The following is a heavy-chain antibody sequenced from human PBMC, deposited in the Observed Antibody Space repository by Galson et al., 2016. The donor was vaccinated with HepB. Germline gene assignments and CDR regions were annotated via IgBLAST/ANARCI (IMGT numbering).Heavy chain of an antibody. V-gene: IGHV3-23*01. CDR2: ISGSGGSP. Sequence: SLRLSCAASGFTFSNYAMSWVRQAPGKGLEWVSAISGSGGSPYYADSVKGRFTISRDNSKNTLYLQMNSLRVEDTALYYCAKDTRSGFYSRWLSHHFDYWGQGTRVTVSS. J-gene: IGHJ4*02. D-gene: IGHD3-3*01. CDR3: AKDTRSGFYSRWLSHHFDY. CDR1: GFTFSNYA.